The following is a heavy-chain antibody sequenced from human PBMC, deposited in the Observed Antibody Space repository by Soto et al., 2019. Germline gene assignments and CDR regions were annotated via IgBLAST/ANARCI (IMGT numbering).Heavy chain of an antibody. CDR2: ISGSGGST. V-gene: IGHV3-23*01. J-gene: IGHJ4*02. CDR3: AKDPTSWDIVVVPAAMPGD. D-gene: IGHD2-2*01. CDR1: GFTFSSYA. Sequence: GGSLRLSCAASGFTFSSYAMSWVRQAPGKGLEWVSAISGSGGSTYYADSVKGRFTISRDNSKNTLYLQMNSLRAEDTAVYYCAKDPTSWDIVVVPAAMPGDWGQGTLVTVSS.